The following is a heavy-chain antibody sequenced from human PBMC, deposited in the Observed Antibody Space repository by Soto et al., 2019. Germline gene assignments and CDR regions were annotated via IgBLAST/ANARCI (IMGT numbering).Heavy chain of an antibody. V-gene: IGHV3-7*01. D-gene: IGHD1-1*01. CDR2: INQGGGEK. J-gene: IGHJ3*02. CDR1: GFTFSSHH. Sequence: SLRLSCAASGFTFSSHHMSWVRQAPGKGLEWVANINQGGGEKWYGDSVKGRFSISRDNAKNSLSLQMNSLRDEDTAVYYCGRSFLGAGTWNDVDGFEIWGQGTMVTVSS. CDR3: GRSFLGAGTWNDVDGFEI.